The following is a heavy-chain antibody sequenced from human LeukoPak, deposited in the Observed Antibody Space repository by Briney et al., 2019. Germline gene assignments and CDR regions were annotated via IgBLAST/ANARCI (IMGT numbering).Heavy chain of an antibody. D-gene: IGHD6-13*01. J-gene: IGHJ6*02. CDR2: INPNSGGT. Sequence: ASVKVSFKASGYTFTDYYMHWVRQAPGQGLEWMGWINPNSGGTNYAQKFRGRVTMTTDTSISTAYMEVSRLRSDDTAVYYCARVRIGQQLDKYYYYAMDVWGQGTTVTVSS. CDR3: ARVRIGQQLDKYYYYAMDV. CDR1: GYTFTDYY. V-gene: IGHV1-2*02.